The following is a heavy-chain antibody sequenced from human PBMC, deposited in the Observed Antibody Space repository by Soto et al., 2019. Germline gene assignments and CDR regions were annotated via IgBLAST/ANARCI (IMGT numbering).Heavy chain of an antibody. CDR2: IYYSGST. CDR3: ARGREGNFDY. Sequence: SETLSLTCTVSGGSISSYYWSWIRQPPGKGLEWIGYIYYSGSTNYNPSLKSRVTISVDTSKNQFSLKLSSATAADTAVYYCARGREGNFDYWGQGTLVTVSS. CDR1: GGSISSYY. J-gene: IGHJ4*02. D-gene: IGHD1-26*01. V-gene: IGHV4-59*01.